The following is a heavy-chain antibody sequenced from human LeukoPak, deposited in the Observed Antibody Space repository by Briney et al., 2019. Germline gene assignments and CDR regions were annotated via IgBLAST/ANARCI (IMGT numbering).Heavy chain of an antibody. CDR1: GFTFSSYS. V-gene: IGHV3-21*01. CDR2: ISSSSSYI. CDR3: ARTIAAAGTAGY. D-gene: IGHD6-13*01. J-gene: IGHJ4*02. Sequence: GGSLRLSCAASGFTFSSYSMDWVRQAPGKGLEWVSSISSSSSYIYYADSVKGRFTISRDNAKNSLYLQMNSLRAEDTAVYYCARTIAAAGTAGYWGQGTLVTVSS.